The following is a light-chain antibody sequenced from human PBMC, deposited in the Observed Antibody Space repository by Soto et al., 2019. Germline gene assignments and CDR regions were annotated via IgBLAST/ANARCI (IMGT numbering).Light chain of an antibody. CDR1: SSNVGGYNY. CDR2: DVS. V-gene: IGLV2-14*03. Sequence: ITNNKTSSNVGGYNYVSWYQHHPGKAPKLMIYDVSNRPSGVSNRFSGSKSGNTASLIISGLQAEDEADYYGRSYTSSSTPSTFVFGSGTKVTVL. CDR3: RSYTSSSTPSTFV. J-gene: IGLJ1*01.